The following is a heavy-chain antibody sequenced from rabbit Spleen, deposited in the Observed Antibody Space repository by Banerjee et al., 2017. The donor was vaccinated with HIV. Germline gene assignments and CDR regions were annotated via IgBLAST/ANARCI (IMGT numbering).Heavy chain of an antibody. CDR1: GFDFSSDA. D-gene: IGHD1-1*01. Sequence: QSLEESGRGLVQPEGSLTLTCKASGFDFSSDAMCWVRQAPGKGLEWIGCIGAGSSGATYYASWAKGRFTISKTSSTTVTLQMTSLTAADTATYFCARGSSVYLVFILWGPGTLVTVS. CDR3: ARGSSVYLVFIL. CDR2: IGAGSSGAT. J-gene: IGHJ4*01. V-gene: IGHV1S40*01.